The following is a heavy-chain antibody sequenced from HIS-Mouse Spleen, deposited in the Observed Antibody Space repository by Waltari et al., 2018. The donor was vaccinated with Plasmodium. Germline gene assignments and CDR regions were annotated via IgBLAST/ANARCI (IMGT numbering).Heavy chain of an antibody. J-gene: IGHJ2*01. V-gene: IGHV4-34*01. Sequence: QVQLQQWGAGLLKPSETLSLTCAVYGGSFSCYFWSWVRQPPGKGLEWIGEINHSGSTNYNPSLKSRVTISVDTSKNQFSLKLSSVTAADTAVYYCARGLRGHYWYFDLWGRGTLVTVSS. CDR1: GGSFSCYF. D-gene: IGHD3-10*01. CDR3: ARGLRGHYWYFDL. CDR2: INHSGST.